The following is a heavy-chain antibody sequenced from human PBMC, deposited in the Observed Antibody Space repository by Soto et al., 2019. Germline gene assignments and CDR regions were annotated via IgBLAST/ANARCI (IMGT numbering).Heavy chain of an antibody. CDR2: ISHDGTNK. V-gene: IGHV3-30*18. Sequence: QVQLVESGGGVVQPGRSLRLSCAASGFTFSSYGMHWVRQAPGKGLEWVAVISHDGTNKYYSDSVKGRFTISRDDSKSTMYLQMNSLRTDDTAVYYCAKDPQDWLRWDFDYWGQGTLVTVSS. CDR3: AKDPQDWLRWDFDY. D-gene: IGHD5-12*01. J-gene: IGHJ4*02. CDR1: GFTFSSYG.